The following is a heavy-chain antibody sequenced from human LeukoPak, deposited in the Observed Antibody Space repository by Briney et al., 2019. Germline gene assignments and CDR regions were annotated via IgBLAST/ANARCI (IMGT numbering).Heavy chain of an antibody. Sequence: SETLSLTCTVSGASISSYSWSWIRQPAGKGLEWVGRIYTSGSTNYNPSLKSRVTMSVDTSKNHFSLKLSSVTAADTAVYYCARGQSPLAEGTSWFDPWGQGTLVTVSS. V-gene: IGHV4-4*07. CDR1: GASISSYS. D-gene: IGHD2-2*01. CDR2: IYTSGST. J-gene: IGHJ5*02. CDR3: ARGQSPLAEGTSWFDP.